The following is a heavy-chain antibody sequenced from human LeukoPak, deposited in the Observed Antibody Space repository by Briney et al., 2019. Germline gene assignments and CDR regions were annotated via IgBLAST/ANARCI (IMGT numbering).Heavy chain of an antibody. D-gene: IGHD1-26*01. Sequence: GGSLRLSCGASGFTFSSYAMSWVRQAPGKGLEWVSAISGSGGSTYYADSVKGRFTISRDNSKNTLYLQMNSLRAEDTAVYYCARVRYSGSYRLDYWGQGTLVTVSS. V-gene: IGHV3-23*01. CDR3: ARVRYSGSYRLDY. CDR2: ISGSGGST. J-gene: IGHJ4*02. CDR1: GFTFSSYA.